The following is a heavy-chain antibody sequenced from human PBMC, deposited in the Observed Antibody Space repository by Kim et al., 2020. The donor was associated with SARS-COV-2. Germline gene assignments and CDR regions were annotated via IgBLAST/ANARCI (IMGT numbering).Heavy chain of an antibody. CDR3: TCGEWDYYDSSGYLASYYYYGMDV. J-gene: IGHJ6*02. Sequence: ASVKVSCKASGYTFTSYAMHWVRQAPGQRLEWMGWINAGNGNTKYSQKFQGRVTITRDTSASTAYMELSSLRSEDTAVYYCTCGEWDYYDSSGYLASYYYYGMDVWGQGTTVTVSS. D-gene: IGHD3-22*01. CDR1: GYTFTSYA. V-gene: IGHV1-3*01. CDR2: INAGNGNT.